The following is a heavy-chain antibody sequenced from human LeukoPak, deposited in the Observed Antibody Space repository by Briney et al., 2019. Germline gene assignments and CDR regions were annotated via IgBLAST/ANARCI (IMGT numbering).Heavy chain of an antibody. CDR2: ISSSSGYI. D-gene: IGHD1-26*01. V-gene: IGHV3-21*01. CDR3: ARDTIVGATHNWFDP. J-gene: IGHJ5*02. CDR1: GFTFSSYS. Sequence: PGGSLRLSCAASGFTFSSYSMNWVRQAPGKGLEWVSSISSSSGYIYYADSVKGRFTISRDNAKNSLYLQMNSLRAEDTAVYYCARDTIVGATHNWFDPWGQGTLVTVSS.